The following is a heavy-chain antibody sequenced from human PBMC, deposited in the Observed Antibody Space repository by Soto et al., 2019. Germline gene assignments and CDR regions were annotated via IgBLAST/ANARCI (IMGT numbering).Heavy chain of an antibody. CDR3: AKGGIVVVITSWFDP. V-gene: IGHV3-23*04. CDR2: ISGSGGST. D-gene: IGHD3-22*01. Sequence: EVQLVESGGGLVKPGGSLRLSCAASGFTFSSYAMSWVRQAPGKGLEWVSAISGSGGSTYYADSVKGRFTISRDNSKNTLYLQMNSLRAEDTAVYYCAKGGIVVVITSWFDPWCQGTLVTVSS. J-gene: IGHJ5*02. CDR1: GFTFSSYA.